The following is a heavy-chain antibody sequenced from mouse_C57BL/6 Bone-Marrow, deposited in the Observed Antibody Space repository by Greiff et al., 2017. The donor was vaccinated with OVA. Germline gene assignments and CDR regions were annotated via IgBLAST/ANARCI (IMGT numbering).Heavy chain of an antibody. CDR2: IDPSDSYT. CDR1: GYTFTSYW. D-gene: IGHD1-1*01. V-gene: IGHV1-69*01. CDR3: ARRGDYGSSWDWYFDV. Sequence: QVQLQQPGAELVMPGASVKLSCKASGYTFTSYWMHWVKQRPGQGLEWIGEIDPSDSYTNYNQKFKDKATLTVDKSSSTAYMQLSSLTSEDSAVYYCARRGDYGSSWDWYFDVWGTGTTVTVSS. J-gene: IGHJ1*03.